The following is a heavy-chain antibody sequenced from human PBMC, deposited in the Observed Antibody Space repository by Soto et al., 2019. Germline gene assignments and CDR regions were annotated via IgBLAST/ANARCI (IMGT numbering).Heavy chain of an antibody. J-gene: IGHJ4*02. Sequence: QITLKESGPTLVKPTQTLTLTCTFSGFSLSTSGVAVGWIRQSPGKALEWLSVIYWDDDNRPSPSLRNRLTIPKDTSKNQVVLTMTHLDPVDTATDYCAHGDRDSGGLFDHWGQGILVTVSS. V-gene: IGHV2-5*02. CDR3: AHGDRDSGGLFDH. CDR2: IYWDDDN. CDR1: GFSLSTSGVA. D-gene: IGHD3-10*01.